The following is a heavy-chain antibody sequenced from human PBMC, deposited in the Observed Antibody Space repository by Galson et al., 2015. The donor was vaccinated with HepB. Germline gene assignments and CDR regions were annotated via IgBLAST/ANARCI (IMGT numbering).Heavy chain of an antibody. D-gene: IGHD2-21*02. CDR2: ISSSSII. CDR1: GFSFSDYS. Sequence: SLRLSCAASGFSFSDYSMNWVRQAPGKGLEWVSYISSSSIISYADSVKGRFTIPSDNAKNSLYLQMTSLRAEDTAVYYCARDRDWAFDYWGQGTLVTVSS. CDR3: ARDRDWAFDY. J-gene: IGHJ4*02. V-gene: IGHV3-48*01.